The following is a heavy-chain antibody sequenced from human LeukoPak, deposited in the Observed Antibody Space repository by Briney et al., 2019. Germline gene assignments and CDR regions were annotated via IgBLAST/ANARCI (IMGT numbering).Heavy chain of an antibody. J-gene: IGHJ6*03. D-gene: IGHD3-10*01. CDR1: GFTFSSYS. CDR2: INSSSSYI. Sequence: GGSLRLSCAASGFTFSSYSMNWVAQAPGKGLEWVSSINSSSSYIYYADSGKGRFTISRDNAKNSLYLQMNSLRAEDTAVYYCARDQHDVVLWFGELSPGYYYMDVWGKGTTVTVSS. V-gene: IGHV3-21*01. CDR3: ARDQHDVVLWFGELSPGYYYMDV.